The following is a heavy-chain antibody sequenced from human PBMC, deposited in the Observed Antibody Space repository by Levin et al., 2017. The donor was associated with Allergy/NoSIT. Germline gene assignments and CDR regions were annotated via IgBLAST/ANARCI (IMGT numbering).Heavy chain of an antibody. Sequence: ASVKVSCKTSGYTFSSYGINWVRQAPGQGLEWMGWISGYNGNTQYAQKFQDRVTMTIEISTSTAYMEVRSLRSDDTAVYYCARDLAGTTPGPWGQGTLVTVSS. CDR3: ARDLAGTTPGP. D-gene: IGHD1-1*01. J-gene: IGHJ4*02. CDR1: GYTFSSYG. V-gene: IGHV1-18*01. CDR2: ISGYNGNT.